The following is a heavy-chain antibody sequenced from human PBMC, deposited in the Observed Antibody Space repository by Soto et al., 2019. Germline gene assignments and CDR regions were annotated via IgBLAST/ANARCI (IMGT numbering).Heavy chain of an antibody. CDR2: ISSSGGST. V-gene: IGHV3-23*01. D-gene: IGHD7-27*01. J-gene: IGHJ4*02. Sequence: EVQLLESGGVLVQPGGSLRLSCAASGFTFSSYTMSWVRQGPGKGLEWVSGISSSGGSTVYADSVKGRFTISRDNFKNTLYLQMNSLRAEDTAVYYCAKGWGDYWGQGPPVTVSS. CDR1: GFTFSSYT. CDR3: AKGWGDY.